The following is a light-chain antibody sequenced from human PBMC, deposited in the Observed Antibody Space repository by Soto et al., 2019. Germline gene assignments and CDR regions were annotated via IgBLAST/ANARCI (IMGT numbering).Light chain of an antibody. CDR1: SSDVGSYNY. Sequence: QSALTQPASVSGSPGQSITISCTGSSSDVGSYNYVSWYQQHPGKAPRLIIYEVNHRPSGVSNRFSGSKSGNTASLTITGLQAEDEADYSCCSFAGSFSYVFGGGTKLTVL. CDR3: CSFAGSFSYV. CDR2: EVN. J-gene: IGLJ1*01. V-gene: IGLV2-14*01.